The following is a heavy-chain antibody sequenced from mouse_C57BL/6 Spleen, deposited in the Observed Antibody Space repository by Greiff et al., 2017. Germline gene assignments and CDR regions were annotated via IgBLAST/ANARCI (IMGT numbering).Heavy chain of an antibody. Sequence: EVKLVESEGGLVQPGSSMKLSCTASGFTFSDYYMAWVRQVPEKGLEWVANINYDGSSTYYLDSLKSRFIISRDNAKNMLYLQMSSLKSEDTATYYCARDGNWDEGYFDYWGQGTTLTVSS. CDR3: ARDGNWDEGYFDY. J-gene: IGHJ2*01. D-gene: IGHD4-1*01. V-gene: IGHV5-16*01. CDR1: GFTFSDYY. CDR2: INYDGSST.